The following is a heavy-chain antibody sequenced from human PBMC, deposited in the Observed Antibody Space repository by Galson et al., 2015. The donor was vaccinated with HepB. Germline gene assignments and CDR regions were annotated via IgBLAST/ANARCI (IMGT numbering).Heavy chain of an antibody. V-gene: IGHV3-23*01. D-gene: IGHD2-15*01. CDR2: ISDRGDDT. CDR3: TKWYCRTCSTWDYYYHHMDV. CDR1: GFTFRNYA. Sequence: SLRLSCAASGFTFRNYAMNWVRQAPGKGLEWVSAISDRGDDTYYANSVKGRFTISRDNSENTLHLHLNGLRAEDTAVYYCTKWYCRTCSTWDYYYHHMDVWGKGTTVTVSS. J-gene: IGHJ6*03.